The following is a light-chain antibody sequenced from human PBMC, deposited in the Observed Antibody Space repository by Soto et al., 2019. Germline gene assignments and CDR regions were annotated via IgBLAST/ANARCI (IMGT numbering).Light chain of an antibody. CDR3: QQRSNWPIT. V-gene: IGKV3-11*01. CDR1: QSISSF. CDR2: DAS. J-gene: IGKJ5*01. Sequence: ESVLTQSPSTLSVSPGDRATLSCRASQSISSFLAWYQQKPGQAPRLLIYDASNRATGIPARFSGSGSGTDFTLTISGLEPEDFAVYYCQQRSNWPITFGQGTRLEI.